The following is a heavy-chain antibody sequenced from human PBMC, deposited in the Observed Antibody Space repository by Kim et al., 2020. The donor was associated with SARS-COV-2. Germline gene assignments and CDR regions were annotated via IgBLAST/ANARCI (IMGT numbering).Heavy chain of an antibody. CDR1: GFTFSSYA. Sequence: GGSLRLSCAASGFTFSSYAMSWVRQAPGKGLEWVSVIYSGGSSTYYADSVKGRFTISRDNSKNTLYLQMNSLRAEDTAVYYCAKEGYCSSTSCYSGYFDYWGQGTLVTVSS. CDR3: AKEGYCSSTSCYSGYFDY. CDR2: IYSGGSST. V-gene: IGHV3-23*03. D-gene: IGHD2-2*02. J-gene: IGHJ4*02.